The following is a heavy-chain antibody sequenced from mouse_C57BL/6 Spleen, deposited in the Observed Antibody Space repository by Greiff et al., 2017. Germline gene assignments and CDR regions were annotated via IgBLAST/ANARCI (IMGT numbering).Heavy chain of an antibody. CDR3: AISNPGDY. J-gene: IGHJ2*01. Sequence: VQLQQSGPELVKPGASVKISCKASGYTFTDYYMNWVKQSHGKSLEWIGDINPNNGGTSYNQKFKGKATLTVDKSSSTAYMELRSLTSEDSAVYYCAISNPGDYWGQGTTLTVSS. CDR2: INPNNGGT. V-gene: IGHV1-26*01. D-gene: IGHD2-5*01. CDR1: GYTFTDYY.